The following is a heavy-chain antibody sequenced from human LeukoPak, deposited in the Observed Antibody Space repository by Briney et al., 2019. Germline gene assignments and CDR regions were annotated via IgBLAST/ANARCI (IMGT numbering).Heavy chain of an antibody. CDR3: ARGQKYRSGYTVTELGSGYFDY. J-gene: IGHJ4*02. Sequence: PSETLSLTCTVSGVSISSSNSYWGWIRQPPGKGLEWIGSIYYSGNTYYNASLKSQVSISIDTSKNQFSLRLSSVTAADTAVYYCARGQKYRSGYTVTELGSGYFDYWGQGPLVTVSS. D-gene: IGHD5-18*01. CDR1: GVSISSSNSY. V-gene: IGHV4-39*07. CDR2: IYYSGNT.